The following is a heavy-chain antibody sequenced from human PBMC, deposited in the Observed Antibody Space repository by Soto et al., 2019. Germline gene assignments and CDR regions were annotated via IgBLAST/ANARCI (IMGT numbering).Heavy chain of an antibody. CDR1: GGTFSSYA. V-gene: IGHV1-69*13. J-gene: IGHJ6*02. D-gene: IGHD3-16*02. Sequence: SVKVSCKASGGTFSSYAISWVRQAPGQGLEWMGGIIPIFGTANYAQKFQGRVTITADESTSTAYMELSSLRSEDTAVYYCARDFWAGGFGELSTDRMDVWGQGTTVTVSS. CDR3: ARDFWAGGFGELSTDRMDV. CDR2: IIPIFGTA.